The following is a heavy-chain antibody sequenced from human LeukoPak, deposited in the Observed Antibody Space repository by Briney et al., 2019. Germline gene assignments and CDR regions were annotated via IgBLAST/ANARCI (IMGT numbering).Heavy chain of an antibody. D-gene: IGHD3-22*01. CDR2: ISYDGSNK. J-gene: IGHJ4*02. CDR3: AGYYDSSTYSATNPFDY. Sequence: GGPLRLSCAASGFIFSSYGMHWVRQAPGKGLEWVAVISYDGSNKYYADSVKGRFTISRDNSKNTLYLQMNTLRTEDTAVYFCAGYYDSSTYSATNPFDYWGQGTLVTVSS. V-gene: IGHV3-30*03. CDR1: GFIFSSYG.